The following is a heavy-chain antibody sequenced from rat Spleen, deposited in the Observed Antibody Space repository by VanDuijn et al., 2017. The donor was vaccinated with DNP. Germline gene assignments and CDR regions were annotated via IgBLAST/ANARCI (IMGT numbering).Heavy chain of an antibody. V-gene: IGHV2-15*01. CDR2: ISSGGKT. CDR3: TREREPNNNPFYFDC. Sequence: QVQLKESGPGLVQPSQTLSLTCTVSGFSLTSYHVSWVRQPPGKGLEWIAAISSGGKTNYNSALKSRLSISRDTSKCHVFLRMNSLQTEDTAIYFCTREREPNNNPFYFDCWGQGVMVTVSS. CDR1: GFSLTSYH. D-gene: IGHD1-10*01. J-gene: IGHJ2*01.